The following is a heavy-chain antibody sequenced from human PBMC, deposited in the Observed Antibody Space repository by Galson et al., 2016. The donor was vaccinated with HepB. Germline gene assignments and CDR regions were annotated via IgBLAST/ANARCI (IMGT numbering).Heavy chain of an antibody. Sequence: PALVKPTQTLTLTCDLSGFSITTPGVGVGWIRQPPGKALQWLALIYWDDDKAYSPSLRTRLTITKDTSKNQVVLTMTNVNPADTGTYFCAHRRPTTPGKPPSNYFAAWGQGALVTVSS. CDR1: GFSITTPGVG. V-gene: IGHV2-5*02. J-gene: IGHJ4*02. CDR2: IYWDDDK. CDR3: AHRRPTTPGKPPSNYFAA. D-gene: IGHD1-14*01.